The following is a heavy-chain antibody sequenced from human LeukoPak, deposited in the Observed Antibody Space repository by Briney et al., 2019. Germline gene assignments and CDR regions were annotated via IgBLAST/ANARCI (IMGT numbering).Heavy chain of an antibody. Sequence: SETLSLICAVYGGSFSGYYWSWIRQPPGKGLEWIGEINHGGSTNYNPSLKSRVTISVDTSKNQFSLKLSSVTAADTAVYYCAREYQGASGYSSGWYSVSRSSNYGMDVWGQGTTVTVSS. J-gene: IGHJ6*02. CDR1: GGSFSGYY. CDR3: AREYQGASGYSSGWYSVSRSSNYGMDV. CDR2: INHGGST. D-gene: IGHD6-19*01. V-gene: IGHV4-34*01.